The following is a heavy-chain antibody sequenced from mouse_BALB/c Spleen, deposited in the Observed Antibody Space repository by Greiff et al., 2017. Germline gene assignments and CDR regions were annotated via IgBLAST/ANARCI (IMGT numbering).Heavy chain of an antibody. CDR1: GFTFSSFG. D-gene: IGHD2-1*01. Sequence: EVKLVESGGGLVQPGGSRKLSCAASGFTFSSFGMHWVRQAPEKGLEWVAYISSGSSTIYYADTVKGRFTISRDNPKNTLFLQMTSLRSEDTAVYYCARKGGHGNLGYFDVWGAGTTVTVSS. J-gene: IGHJ1*01. V-gene: IGHV5-17*02. CDR3: ARKGGHGNLGYFDV. CDR2: ISSGSSTI.